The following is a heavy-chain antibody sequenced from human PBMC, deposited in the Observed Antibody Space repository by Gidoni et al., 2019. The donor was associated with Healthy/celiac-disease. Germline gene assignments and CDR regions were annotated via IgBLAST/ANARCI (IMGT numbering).Heavy chain of an antibody. Sequence: QVQLVESGGGVVQPGRSLGLSCAASGFTFSSYAMHWVRQAPGKGLEWVAVISYDGSNKYYADSVKGRFTISRDNSKHTLYLQMNSLRAEDTAVYYCASTYDSSGYYSFDYWGQGTLVTVSS. CDR2: ISYDGSNK. D-gene: IGHD3-22*01. V-gene: IGHV3-30*04. CDR3: ASTYDSSGYYSFDY. J-gene: IGHJ4*02. CDR1: GFTFSSYA.